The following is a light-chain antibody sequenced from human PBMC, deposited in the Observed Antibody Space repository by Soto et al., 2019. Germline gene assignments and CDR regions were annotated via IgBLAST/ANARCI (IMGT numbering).Light chain of an antibody. Sequence: IVLTQSQDTLSVSPGERAALSCRASQSVSSNLAWYQQKPGQAPRLLIYGASTRATGIPARFSGSGSGTEFTLTISSLQSEDFAVYYCQQYNNWITFGQGTRLEIK. CDR3: QQYNNWIT. CDR1: QSVSSN. V-gene: IGKV3-15*01. CDR2: GAS. J-gene: IGKJ5*01.